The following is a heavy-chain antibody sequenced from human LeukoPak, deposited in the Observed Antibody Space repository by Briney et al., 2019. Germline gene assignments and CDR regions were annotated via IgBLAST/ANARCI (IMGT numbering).Heavy chain of an antibody. Sequence: PSETLSLTCAVYGGSFSGYYWSWIRQPPGKGLEWIGEINHSGSTNYNPSLKSRVTISVDTSKNQFSLKLSSVTAADTAVYYCARGRAYYDYVWGSYRYTSSYFDYWGQGILVTVSS. V-gene: IGHV4-34*01. CDR2: INHSGST. D-gene: IGHD3-16*02. CDR3: ARGRAYYDYVWGSYRYTSSYFDY. CDR1: GGSFSGYY. J-gene: IGHJ4*02.